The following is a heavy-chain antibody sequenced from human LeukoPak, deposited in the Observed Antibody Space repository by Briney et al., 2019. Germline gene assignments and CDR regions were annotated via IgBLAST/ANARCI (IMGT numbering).Heavy chain of an antibody. CDR3: AREGCSGGSCYRNWFDP. CDR1: GYTFTSYY. J-gene: IGHJ5*02. CDR2: INPSGGST. D-gene: IGHD2-15*01. V-gene: IGHV1-46*01. Sequence: ASVKVSCKASGYTFTSYYMHWVRQAPGQGLEWMGIINPSGGSTSYAQKFQGRVTMTRDTSTSTVYMELSSLGSEDTAVYYCAREGCSGGSCYRNWFDPWGQGTLVTVSS.